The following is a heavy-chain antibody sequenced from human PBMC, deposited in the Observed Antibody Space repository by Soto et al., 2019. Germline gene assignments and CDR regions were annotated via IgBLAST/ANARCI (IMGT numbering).Heavy chain of an antibody. D-gene: IGHD6-13*01. CDR1: GFTFSDYY. Sequence: QVQLVESGGDLVKPGGSLRLSCAVSGFTFSDYYMTWIRQAPGKGLEWVSYISSSTSHTNYADSVKGRFTISRDNAKNCLFLQMNSLRAEDTAVYYCARGRGAAADYFDFWGQGTLVTVSS. J-gene: IGHJ4*02. V-gene: IGHV3-11*05. CDR3: ARGRGAAADYFDF. CDR2: ISSSTSHT.